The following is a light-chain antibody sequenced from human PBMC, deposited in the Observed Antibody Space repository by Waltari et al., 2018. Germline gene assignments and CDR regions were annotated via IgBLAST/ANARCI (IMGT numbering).Light chain of an antibody. CDR1: QSINSW. J-gene: IGKJ1*01. V-gene: IGKV1-5*03. CDR3: QQYNTYSYTWS. CDR2: KAS. Sequence: IQMTQSPSTLSASVGARVHITCRASQSINSWLAWYQHKPGKAPTLLIYKASILESGVPSRFSGSGSGTEFTLTIGSLQPDDFATYYCQQYNTYSYTWSFGQGTKVEIK.